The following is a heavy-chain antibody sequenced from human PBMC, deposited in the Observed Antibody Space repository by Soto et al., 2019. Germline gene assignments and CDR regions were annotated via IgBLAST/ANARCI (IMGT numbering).Heavy chain of an antibody. CDR3: ARLTGQGYCSGGSCPIDY. CDR1: GGSFSGYY. V-gene: IGHV4-34*01. Sequence: QVQLQQWGAGLLKPSETLSLTCAVYGGSFSGYYWSWIRQPPGKGLEAIGDINHSGSTNYNPSLKSRLTISVATSKNQFSLKLSSETAADTAVYYCARLTGQGYCSGGSCPIDYWGQGTLVTVSS. CDR2: INHSGST. D-gene: IGHD2-15*01. J-gene: IGHJ4*02.